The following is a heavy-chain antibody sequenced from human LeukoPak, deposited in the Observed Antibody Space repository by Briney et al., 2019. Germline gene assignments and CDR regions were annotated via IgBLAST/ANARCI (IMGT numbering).Heavy chain of an antibody. CDR2: ISWNSGSI. J-gene: IGHJ6*02. CDR3: AKDIRFLEWEGYYGMDV. CDR1: GFTFDDYA. V-gene: IGHV3-9*01. D-gene: IGHD3-3*01. Sequence: GRSLRPSCAASGFTFDDYAMHWVRQAPGKGLEWVSGISWNSGSIGYADSVKGRFTISRDNAKNSLYLQMNSLRAEDTALYYCAKDIRFLEWEGYYGMDVWGQGTTVTVSS.